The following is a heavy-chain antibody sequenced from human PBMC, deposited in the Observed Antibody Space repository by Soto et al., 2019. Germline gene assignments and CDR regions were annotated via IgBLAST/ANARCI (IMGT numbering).Heavy chain of an antibody. CDR3: ARLPYSGGWVYFDY. Sequence: SETLSLTCAVYGGSFSGYYWSWIRQPPGKGLEWIGEINHSGSTNYNPSLKSRVTISVDTSKNQFSLKLSSVTAADTAVYYCARLPYSGGWVYFDYWGQGTLVTVSS. D-gene: IGHD6-19*01. CDR1: GGSFSGYY. V-gene: IGHV4-34*01. CDR2: INHSGST. J-gene: IGHJ4*02.